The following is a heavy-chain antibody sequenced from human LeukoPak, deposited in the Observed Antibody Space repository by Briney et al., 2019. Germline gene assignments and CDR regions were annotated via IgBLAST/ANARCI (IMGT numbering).Heavy chain of an antibody. CDR1: GYTFTSYD. D-gene: IGHD4-17*01. Sequence: PWASVKVSCKASGYTFTSYDINWVRQATGQGLEWMGWMNPNSGNTGYAQEFQGRVSMTRDTSISTAYMELSSLRSEDTAVYYCARNPAHTGWFDPWGQGTLVTVSS. V-gene: IGHV1-8*01. CDR2: MNPNSGNT. CDR3: ARNPAHTGWFDP. J-gene: IGHJ5*02.